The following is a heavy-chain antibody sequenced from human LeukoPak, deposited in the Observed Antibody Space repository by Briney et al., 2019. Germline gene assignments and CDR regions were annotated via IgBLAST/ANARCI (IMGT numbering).Heavy chain of an antibody. J-gene: IGHJ4*02. D-gene: IGHD5-18*01. CDR1: GGSISSYY. Sequence: SETLSLTCTVSGGSISSYYWGWIRQPPGKGLEWIGYIYYSGSTNYNPSLKSRVTISVDTSKNQFSLKLSSVTAADTAVYYCAREGGYSYGYFDYWGQGTLVTVSS. V-gene: IGHV4-59*01. CDR3: AREGGYSYGYFDY. CDR2: IYYSGST.